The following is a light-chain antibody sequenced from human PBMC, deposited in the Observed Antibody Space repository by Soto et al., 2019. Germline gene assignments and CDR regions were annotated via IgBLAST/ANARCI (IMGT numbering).Light chain of an antibody. Sequence: DIQMTQSPSSLSASVGDRVTITCRASQSISSYINWYQHKPGKAPKLLIYAASSLQSGVPSRFSGSGSGTDFTLTISSLQPEDFATYYCQQSYSTPWTFGQGTKVEI. J-gene: IGKJ1*01. V-gene: IGKV1-39*01. CDR2: AAS. CDR1: QSISSY. CDR3: QQSYSTPWT.